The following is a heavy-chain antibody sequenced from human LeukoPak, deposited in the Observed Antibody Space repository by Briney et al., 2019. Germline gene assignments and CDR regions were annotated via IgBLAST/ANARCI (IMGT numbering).Heavy chain of an antibody. V-gene: IGHV4-59*01. CDR1: GGSISSYY. Sequence: PSETLSLTCTVSGGSISSYYWSWIRQPPGKGLEWIGYIYYSGSTNYNPSLKSRVTISVDTSKNQFSLKPSSVTAADTAVYYCARGVGATRRWYFDLWGRGTLVTVSS. CDR3: ARGVGATRRWYFDL. D-gene: IGHD1-26*01. CDR2: IYYSGST. J-gene: IGHJ2*01.